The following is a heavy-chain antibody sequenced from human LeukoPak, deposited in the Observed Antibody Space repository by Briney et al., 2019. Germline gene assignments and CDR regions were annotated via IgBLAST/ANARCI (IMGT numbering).Heavy chain of an antibody. J-gene: IGHJ4*02. V-gene: IGHV3-23*01. CDR2: ISGSGGST. CDR1: GFTFSSYA. CDR3: AKDLVVTGRFDY. Sequence: GGSLRLSCAASGFTFSSYAMSWVRQAPGKGLEWVSAISGSGGSTYYADSVKGRFTISRDNSKNTPYLQMNSLRAEDTAVYYCAKDLVVTGRFDYWGQGTLVTVSS. D-gene: IGHD2-21*02.